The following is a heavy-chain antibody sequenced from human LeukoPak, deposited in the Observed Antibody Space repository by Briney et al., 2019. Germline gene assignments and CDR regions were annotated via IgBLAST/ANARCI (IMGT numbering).Heavy chain of an antibody. D-gene: IGHD3-10*01. J-gene: IGHJ4*02. CDR2: IYYSGST. CDR1: GGSISSSSYY. Sequence: SETLSLTCTVSGGSISSSSYYWGWIRQPPGKGLEWIGSIYYSGSTFYNPSLKSRVTISVDTSKNQFSLKLSSVTAADTAVYYCARGRFGKIFDYWGQGTLVTVSS. V-gene: IGHV4-39*07. CDR3: ARGRFGKIFDY.